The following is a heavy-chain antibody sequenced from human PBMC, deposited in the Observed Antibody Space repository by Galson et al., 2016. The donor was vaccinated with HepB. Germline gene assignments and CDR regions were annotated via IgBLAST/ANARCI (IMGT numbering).Heavy chain of an antibody. D-gene: IGHD4-11*01. Sequence: SLRLSCAASQFSFSSYAMHWVRQAPGKGLEWVAVIWYDGTNEYYAESVKGRFTISRDNSKNILYLEMNSLRAEDTAVYYCVRAARPLQFVARPLDTWGQETLVTVSS. CDR2: IWYDGTNE. V-gene: IGHV3-33*01. CDR3: VRAARPLQFVARPLDT. J-gene: IGHJ5*02. CDR1: QFSFSSYA.